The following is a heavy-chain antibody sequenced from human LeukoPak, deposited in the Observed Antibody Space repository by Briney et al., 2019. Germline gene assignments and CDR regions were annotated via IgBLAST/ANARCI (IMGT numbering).Heavy chain of an antibody. CDR2: ISWNSGSI. V-gene: IGHV3-9*01. CDR3: ARDSTVATYYGVDV. J-gene: IGHJ6*02. CDR1: GFTFDDYA. D-gene: IGHD6-19*01. Sequence: GGSLRLSCAASGFTFDDYAMHWVRQAPGKGLEWVSGISWNSGSIGYADSVKGRFTISRDNAKNSLYLQMNSLTAEDTAVYYCARDSTVATYYGVDVWGQGTTVTVSS.